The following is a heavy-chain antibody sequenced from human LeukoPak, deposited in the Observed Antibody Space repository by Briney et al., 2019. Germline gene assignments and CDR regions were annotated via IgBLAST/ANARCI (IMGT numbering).Heavy chain of an antibody. Sequence: GGSLRLSCAASGFTFSSYSMNWVRQAPGKGLEWVSSISSSSSYIYYADSVKGRFTISRDNAKNSLYLQMNSLRAEDTAVYYCARGVGATSAFDIWGQGTMVTVSS. CDR2: ISSSSSYI. CDR1: GFTFSSYS. CDR3: ARGVGATSAFDI. D-gene: IGHD1-26*01. J-gene: IGHJ3*02. V-gene: IGHV3-21*01.